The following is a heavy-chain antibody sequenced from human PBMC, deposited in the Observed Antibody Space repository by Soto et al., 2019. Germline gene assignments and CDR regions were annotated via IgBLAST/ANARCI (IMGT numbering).Heavy chain of an antibody. CDR3: THRQRSGATWFGP. CDR2: TFWDAVK. V-gene: IGHV2-5*02. J-gene: IGHJ5*02. D-gene: IGHD6-25*01. CDR1: GFSLSTSGVG. Sequence: QITLKEAGPTLVKPTQTLTLTCTFSGFSLSTSGVGVGWIRQTPGKALEWLALTFWDAVKRYRPSLKSRLTHTKYTTPNQLVLTMTNMYPVHTGTDYRTHRQRSGATWFGPWGQGTLVTVSS.